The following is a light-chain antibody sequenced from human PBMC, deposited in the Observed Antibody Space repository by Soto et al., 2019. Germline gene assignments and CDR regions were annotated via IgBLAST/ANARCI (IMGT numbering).Light chain of an antibody. V-gene: IGLV2-8*01. CDR2: DVN. CDR1: SSDVGAYIF. CDR3: VSFAGGTYV. Sequence: QSVLTQPPSASGSPGQSVTISCTGTSSDVGAYIFVSWYQQHPGKAPKLMIYDVNRRPSGVPDRFSGSKSGNTASLTVSGLQAEEEADYYCVSFAGGTYVFGTGTKVTVL. J-gene: IGLJ1*01.